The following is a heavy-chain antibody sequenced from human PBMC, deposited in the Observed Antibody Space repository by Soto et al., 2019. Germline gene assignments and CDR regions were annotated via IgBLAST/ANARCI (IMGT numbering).Heavy chain of an antibody. CDR1: GGSISSGGYY. Sequence: SETLSLTCTVSGGSISSGGYYWSWIRQHPGKGLEWIGYIYYSGSTYYNPSLKSRVTISVDTSKNQFSLKLSSVTAADTAVYYCARVTVGSGSYYASRIFDYWGQGTLVTVS. CDR3: ARVTVGSGSYYASRIFDY. V-gene: IGHV4-31*03. D-gene: IGHD3-10*01. J-gene: IGHJ4*02. CDR2: IYYSGST.